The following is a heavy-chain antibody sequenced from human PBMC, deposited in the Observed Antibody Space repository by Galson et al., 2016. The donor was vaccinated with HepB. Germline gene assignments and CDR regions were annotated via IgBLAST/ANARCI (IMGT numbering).Heavy chain of an antibody. J-gene: IGHJ4*02. CDR3: ARERSTMVHGVTGFDP. V-gene: IGHV4-59*01. CDR2: IYFSGST. CDR1: GASIGSYY. Sequence: SETLSLTCTVSGASIGSYYWSWIRQPPGKGLEWIGYIYFSGSTNYNPSLKGRAHISQDTSKNHFSLRLSSVTSADTAIYYCARERSTMVHGVTGFDPWGQGTLVTVSS. D-gene: IGHD3-10*01.